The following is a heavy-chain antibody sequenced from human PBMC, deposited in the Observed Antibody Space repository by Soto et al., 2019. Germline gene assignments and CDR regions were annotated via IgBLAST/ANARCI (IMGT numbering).Heavy chain of an antibody. CDR2: IDPSDSYT. CDR1: VYSFTSYW. CDR3: ARKDSSSWYEY. Sequence: EVQLVQSGAEVKKPGEALRISCKGSVYSFTSYWISWVRQMPVKGLEWMGRIDPSDSYTNYSPSFQGHVTISADKSISTAYLQWSSLKASDTAMYDCARKDSSSWYEYWGKGTMVTVSS. V-gene: IGHV5-10-1*03. D-gene: IGHD6-13*01. J-gene: IGHJ1*01.